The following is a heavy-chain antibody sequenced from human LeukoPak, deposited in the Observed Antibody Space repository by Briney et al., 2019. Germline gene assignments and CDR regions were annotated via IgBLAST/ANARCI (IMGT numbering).Heavy chain of an antibody. CDR3: AREGVSSGYYYSYYYYMDV. V-gene: IGHV4-34*01. J-gene: IGHJ6*03. Sequence: SETLSLTCAVYGGSFSGYYWSWIRQPPGKGLEWIGEINHSGSTNYNPTLKSRVTISVDTSKNQFSLKLSSVTAADTAVYYCAREGVSSGYYYSYYYYMDVWGKGTTVTVSS. CDR2: INHSGST. D-gene: IGHD3-22*01. CDR1: GGSFSGYY.